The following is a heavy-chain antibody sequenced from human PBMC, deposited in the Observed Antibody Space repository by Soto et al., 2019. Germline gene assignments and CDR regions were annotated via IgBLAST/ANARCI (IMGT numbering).Heavy chain of an antibody. J-gene: IGHJ3*02. D-gene: IGHD3-16*01. V-gene: IGHV4-34*12. CDR3: ARSPLGYDYVRQTWREVGDSFDI. CDR1: GASLGGFH. CDR2: LIQVGSI. Sequence: SETLSLTCAIYGASLGGFHWTWLRQAPGKGLEWIGELIQVGSIHYNPSLKSRVTFSLDTSKNQFSLQIMSVTAADTAVYYCARSPLGYDYVRQTWREVGDSFDIWGRGTLVTVSS.